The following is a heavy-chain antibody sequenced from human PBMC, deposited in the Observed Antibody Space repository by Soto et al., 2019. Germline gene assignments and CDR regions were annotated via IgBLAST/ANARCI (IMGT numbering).Heavy chain of an antibody. V-gene: IGHV3-30-3*01. D-gene: IGHD3-22*01. CDR3: ARGGLGAALAYYDSSGYYPSPSGMDV. Sequence: GGSLNLSCATNGFPFISYAMQWVREAPGVGREVLEVISYDVSNKYYADSVKGRFTISRDNSKNTLYLQMNSLRAEDTAVYYCARGGLGAALAYYDSSGYYPSPSGMDVWGQGT. CDR2: ISYDVSNK. CDR1: GFPFISYA. J-gene: IGHJ6*02.